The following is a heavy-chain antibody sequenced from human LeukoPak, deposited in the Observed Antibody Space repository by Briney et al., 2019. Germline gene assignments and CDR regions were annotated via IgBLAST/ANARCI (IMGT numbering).Heavy chain of an antibody. D-gene: IGHD2-15*01. V-gene: IGHV3-23*01. CDR3: AKQLGYCSDGSCYFPY. Sequence: GGSLRLSCAASGFTFSSSDMSWVRQAPGKGLEWVSAISNNGGYTYYADSVQGRFTISRDNSKSTLCLQMNSLRAEDTAVYYCAKQLGYCSDGSCYFPYWGQGTLVTVSS. CDR1: GFTFSSSD. CDR2: ISNNGGYT. J-gene: IGHJ4*02.